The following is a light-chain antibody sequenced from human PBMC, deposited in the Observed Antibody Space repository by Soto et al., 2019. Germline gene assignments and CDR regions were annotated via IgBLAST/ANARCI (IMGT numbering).Light chain of an antibody. CDR2: AAS. V-gene: IGKV1-17*01. Sequence: DIQMTQSPSSLSASVGDRVTITCRASQGIRDALGWYHQKPGKNPKRLIYAASSLQSGVPSRFIGRGSGTEIALTINSLQPKDFATYYCLQHNSYPQTFGQGTKVEIK. CDR1: QGIRDA. CDR3: LQHNSYPQT. J-gene: IGKJ1*01.